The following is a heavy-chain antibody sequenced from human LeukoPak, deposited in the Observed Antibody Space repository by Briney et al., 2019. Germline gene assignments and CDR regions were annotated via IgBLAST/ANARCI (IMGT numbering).Heavy chain of an antibody. CDR1: GFIVSSYE. D-gene: IGHD6-13*01. J-gene: IGHJ3*02. CDR3: ARFSSTWYVAFDM. V-gene: IGHV3-48*03. Sequence: GGSLRLSCAASGFIVSSYETGWVRQAPGKGLEWLSYINSGGTVYYADSVKGRFTFSRDNAKNSLYLHMNSLRAEDAALYYCARFSSTWYVAFDMWGQGTMVTVSS. CDR2: INSGGTV.